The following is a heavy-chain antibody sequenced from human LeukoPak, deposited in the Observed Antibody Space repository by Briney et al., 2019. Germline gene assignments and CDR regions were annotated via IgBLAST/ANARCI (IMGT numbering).Heavy chain of an antibody. CDR3: ARDLWNFYDDSGYNRDFDS. CDR2: IGTYGGDT. Sequence: GASVKVSCKATSRISWVRQAPGRGLEWMGWIGTYGGDTYYAQKFQGRITGTTDTSTSTVYMGLRNLRSDDTAVYYCARDLWNFYDDSGYNRDFDSWGQGTLVTVSS. V-gene: IGHV1-18*01. J-gene: IGHJ5*01. D-gene: IGHD3-22*01. CDR1: TSR.